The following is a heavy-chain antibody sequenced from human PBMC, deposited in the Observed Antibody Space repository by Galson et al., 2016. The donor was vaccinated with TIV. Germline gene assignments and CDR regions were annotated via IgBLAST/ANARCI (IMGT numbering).Heavy chain of an antibody. J-gene: IGHJ4*02. CDR2: FNAGNGNT. CDR1: GYTFAIYA. V-gene: IGHV1-3*01. CDR3: ARPPYCGGDCFKYDS. Sequence: SVKVSCKASGYTFAIYAMHWVRQAPGQRLEWLGWFNAGNGNTKYSQKFQGRVTITWDTSASTAYMELSSLRSEDTAMYYCARPPYCGGDCFKYDSWGQGTLVTVSS. D-gene: IGHD2-21*01.